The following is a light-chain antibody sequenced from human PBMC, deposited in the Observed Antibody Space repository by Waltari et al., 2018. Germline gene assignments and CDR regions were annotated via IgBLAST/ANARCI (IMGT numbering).Light chain of an antibody. CDR1: YFGTED. Sequence: SYGLTQPPSVSVSPGQTARITCGGDYFGTEDVNWYQQKPPQATLLVIYTNSARPSGIPDRFSCSRSGNTATLIIGGVEAGYEAEYCCQVWDVESDHVFFGGGTRLTVL. J-gene: IGLJ7*01. V-gene: IGLV3-21*01. CDR2: TNS. CDR3: QVWDVESDHVF.